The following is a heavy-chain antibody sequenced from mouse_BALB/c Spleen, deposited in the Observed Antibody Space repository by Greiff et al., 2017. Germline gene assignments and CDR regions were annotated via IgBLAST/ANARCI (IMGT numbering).Heavy chain of an antibody. CDR1: GFTFTDYY. J-gene: IGHJ2*01. D-gene: IGHD1-1*01. V-gene: IGHV7-3*02. CDR2: IRNKANGYTT. CDR3: ARLTTVVATDYFDY. Sequence: EVKLVESGGGLVQPGGSLRLSCATSGFTFTDYYMSWVRQPPGKALEWLGFIRNKANGYTTEYSASVKGRFTISRDNSQSILYLQMNTLRAEDSATYYCARLTTVVATDYFDYWGQGTTLTVSS.